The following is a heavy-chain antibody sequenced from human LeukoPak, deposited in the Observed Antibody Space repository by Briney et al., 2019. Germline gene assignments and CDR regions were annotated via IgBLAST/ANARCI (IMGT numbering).Heavy chain of an antibody. CDR3: ARDWGSRGKFDI. Sequence: GGSLRLSCAASGFTFSSYSMNRVRQAPGKGLEWVSSISSSSSYIYYADSVKGRFTISRDNAKNSLYLQMNSLRAEDTAVYYCARDWGSRGKFDIWGQGTMVTVSS. J-gene: IGHJ3*02. V-gene: IGHV3-21*01. D-gene: IGHD3-16*01. CDR2: ISSSSSYI. CDR1: GFTFSSYS.